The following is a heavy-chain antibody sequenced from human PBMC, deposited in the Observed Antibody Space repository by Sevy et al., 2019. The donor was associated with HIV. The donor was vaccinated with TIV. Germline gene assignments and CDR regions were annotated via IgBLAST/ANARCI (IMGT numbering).Heavy chain of an antibody. J-gene: IGHJ4*02. V-gene: IGHV3-64*01. CDR2: ISSNGGST. CDR3: ARESSSWLEAFYY. D-gene: IGHD6-13*01. Sequence: GGSLRLSCAASGFTFSSYAMHWVRQAPGKGLEYVSAISSNGGSTYYANSVKGRFTISRDNSKNTLYLQMGSLRAEDMAVYYCARESSSWLEAFYYWGQGTLVTVSS. CDR1: GFTFSSYA.